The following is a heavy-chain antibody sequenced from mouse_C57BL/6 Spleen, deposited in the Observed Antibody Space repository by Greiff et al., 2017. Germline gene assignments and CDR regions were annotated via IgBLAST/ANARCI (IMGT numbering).Heavy chain of an antibody. Sequence: EVMLVESGGGLVKPGGSLQFSCAASGFTFSSYAMSWVRQTPEKRLEWVATISDGGSYTYYPDNVQGRFTISRDNAKNNLYLQMSHLKSEYTAMCYCARHYDGYYKGFAYWGQGTLVTVTA. CDR2: ISDGGSYT. D-gene: IGHD2-3*01. CDR1: GFTFSSYA. CDR3: ARHYDGYYKGFAY. J-gene: IGHJ3*01. V-gene: IGHV5-4*03.